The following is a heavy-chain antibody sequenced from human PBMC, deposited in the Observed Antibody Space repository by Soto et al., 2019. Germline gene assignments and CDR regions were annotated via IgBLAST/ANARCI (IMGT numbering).Heavy chain of an antibody. D-gene: IGHD5-12*01. J-gene: IGHJ4*02. CDR1: GYTFTSYA. CDR2: INAGNGNT. CDR3: ATPIVAFY. Sequence: GASVKVSCKASGYTFTSYAIHWVRQAPGQRLEWMGWINAGNGNTKYSQKFQGRVIITRDTSAGTAYMELRSLRSEDTAVYYCATPIVAFYWRQGTLVTVSS. V-gene: IGHV1-3*01.